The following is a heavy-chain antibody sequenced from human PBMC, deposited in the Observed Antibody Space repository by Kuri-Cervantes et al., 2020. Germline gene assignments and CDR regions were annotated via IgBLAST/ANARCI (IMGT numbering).Heavy chain of an antibody. CDR1: GFTFSRHG. Sequence: GGSLRLSCAASGFTFSRHGMTWVRQAPGKGLEWVSGISGSGGSTFYADSVKGRFTISRDNAKNSLYLQMNSLRAEDTAVYYCAKYSSGSRSATDHWGQGTLVTVSS. D-gene: IGHD6-19*01. V-gene: IGHV3-23*01. J-gene: IGHJ4*02. CDR2: ISGSGGST. CDR3: AKYSSGSRSATDH.